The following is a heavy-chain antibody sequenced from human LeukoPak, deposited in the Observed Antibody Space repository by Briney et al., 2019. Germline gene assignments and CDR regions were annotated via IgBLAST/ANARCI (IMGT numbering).Heavy chain of an antibody. J-gene: IGHJ4*02. CDR1: EFTFSNYA. CDR3: ARSGGLQKFDY. CDR2: ISYDGNTI. V-gene: IGHV3-30-3*01. Sequence: GRSLRLSCAASEFTFSNYALHWVRQAPGKGLQWVAVISYDGNTIHYADSVRGRFIISRDTSKDTLYLQMNSLRAEDTAVYYCARSGGLQKFDYWGQGTLVTVSS. D-gene: IGHD4-11*01.